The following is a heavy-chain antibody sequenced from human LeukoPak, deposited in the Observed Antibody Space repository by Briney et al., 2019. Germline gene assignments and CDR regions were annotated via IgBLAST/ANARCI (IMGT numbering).Heavy chain of an antibody. CDR1: GFTFNDYY. D-gene: IGHD2/OR15-2a*01. Sequence: GGPLRLSCAASGFTFNDYYMSWVRQAPGKGVEWLSFISGSGTSIFYADSVKGRFTISRDNAKNSLYLQMTSLRAEDTAVYYCARETMTTSNWGQGILVTVSS. J-gene: IGHJ4*02. CDR2: ISGSGTSI. V-gene: IGHV3-11*04. CDR3: ARETMTTSN.